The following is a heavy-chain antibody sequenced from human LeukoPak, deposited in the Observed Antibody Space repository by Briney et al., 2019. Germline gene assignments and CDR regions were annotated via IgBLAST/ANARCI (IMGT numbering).Heavy chain of an antibody. CDR1: GFTFSSYS. V-gene: IGHV3-21*01. Sequence: GGSLRLSCAASGFTFSSYSMNWVRQAPGKWLEWVSSISSSSSYIYYADSVKGRFTISRDNARNSLYLQINSLRAEDTAVYYCARGTMFPYYFDYWGQGTLVTVSS. J-gene: IGHJ4*02. CDR2: ISSSSSYI. D-gene: IGHD3-10*02. CDR3: ARGTMFPYYFDY.